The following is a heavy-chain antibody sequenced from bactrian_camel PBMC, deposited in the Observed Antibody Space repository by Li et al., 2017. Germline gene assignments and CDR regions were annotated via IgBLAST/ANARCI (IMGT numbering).Heavy chain of an antibody. D-gene: IGHD5*01. CDR1: GYIYNIGC. CDR2: IVRGTGRP. CDR3: AARDDGWGEFSVDDCDDNADFGY. Sequence: QVQLVESGGGLVQTGGSLRLSCAASGYIYNIGCMGCFRQAPGKEREGVAYIVRGTGRPTYADSVKGRFTLSQDNAKNTVLLQMNSLKPEDTGMYICAARDDGWGEFSVDDCDDNADFGYWGQGTQVTVS. J-gene: IGHJ6*01. V-gene: IGHV3S53*01.